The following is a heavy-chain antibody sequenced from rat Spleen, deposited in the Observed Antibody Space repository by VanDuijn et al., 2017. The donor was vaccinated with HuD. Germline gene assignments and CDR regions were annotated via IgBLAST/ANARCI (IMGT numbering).Heavy chain of an antibody. CDR3: ARQDNYVGFAY. J-gene: IGHJ3*01. D-gene: IGHD1-10*01. CDR2: IWNTGTT. V-gene: IGHV2S63*01. Sequence: VQLKESGPGLVQPSQTLSLTCTVSGFSLTDYSVHWVRQPPGKGLEWLGVIWNTGTTRYNPALKSRLSITKDISKSQVFLKMNSLQTEDTATYYCARQDNYVGFAYWGQGTLVTVSS. CDR1: GFSLTDYS.